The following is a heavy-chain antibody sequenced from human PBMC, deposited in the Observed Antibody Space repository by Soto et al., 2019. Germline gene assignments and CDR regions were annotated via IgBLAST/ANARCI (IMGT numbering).Heavy chain of an antibody. D-gene: IGHD4-17*01. J-gene: IGHJ4*02. V-gene: IGHV3-21*01. CDR2: ISSSSSYI. CDR3: ARGYGDYPIGYYFDY. CDR1: GFTFSSYS. Sequence: EVQLVESGGGLVKPGGSLRLSCAASGFTFSSYSMNWVRQAPGKGLEWVSSISSSSSYIYYADSVKGRFTISRDNAKNSLYLQMNSLRAEDTAVYYCARGYGDYPIGYYFDYWGQGTLVTVSS.